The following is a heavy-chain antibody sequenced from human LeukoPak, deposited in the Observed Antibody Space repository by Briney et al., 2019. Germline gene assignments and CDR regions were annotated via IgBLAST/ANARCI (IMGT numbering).Heavy chain of an antibody. CDR2: IWYDGSNK. J-gene: IGHJ4*02. Sequence: AGGSLRLSCAASGFTFSSYGMHWDRQAPGKGLEWVAVIWYDGSNKYYADSVKGRFTISRDNSKNTLYLQMNSLRAEDTAVYYCARGDYYGSRGDYWGQGTLVTVSS. D-gene: IGHD3-10*01. CDR3: ARGDYYGSRGDY. V-gene: IGHV3-33*01. CDR1: GFTFSSYG.